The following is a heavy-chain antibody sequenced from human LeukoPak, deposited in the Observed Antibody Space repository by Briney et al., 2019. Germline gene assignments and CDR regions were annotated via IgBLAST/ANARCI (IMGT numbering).Heavy chain of an antibody. D-gene: IGHD3-10*01. CDR1: GGSISSSSYY. V-gene: IGHV4-61*05. Sequence: PSETLSLTCTVSGGSISSSSYYWDWIRQPPGKGLECVGYMYYDGTSNYNPSLKSRVTISIDSSKNQFSLKLSSVTAADTAVYYCARGRDNYGSGDSWGQGTLVTVSS. CDR3: ARGRDNYGSGDS. CDR2: MYYDGTS. J-gene: IGHJ4*02.